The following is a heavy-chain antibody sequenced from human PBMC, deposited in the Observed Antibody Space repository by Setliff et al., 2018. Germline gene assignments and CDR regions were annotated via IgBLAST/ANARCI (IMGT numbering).Heavy chain of an antibody. Sequence: SETLSLTCNVSGGSISGYYWSWIRQPPGKGLEWIGNIYSSGSIKYNPSLRSRVTISVDTVKKQFSLRLSSLTAADTAVYYCARAPDSGTYYNLYPYYNDVWGKGTTVTVSS. CDR3: ARAPDSGTYYNLYPYYNDV. D-gene: IGHD1-26*01. J-gene: IGHJ6*03. CDR2: IYSSGSI. CDR1: GGSISGYY. V-gene: IGHV4-59*08.